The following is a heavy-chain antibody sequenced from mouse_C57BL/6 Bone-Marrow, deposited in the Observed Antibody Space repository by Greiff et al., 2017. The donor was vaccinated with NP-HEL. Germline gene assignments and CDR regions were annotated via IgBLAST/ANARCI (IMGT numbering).Heavy chain of an antibody. J-gene: IGHJ3*01. CDR1: GFTFSSYA. V-gene: IGHV5-4*03. D-gene: IGHD1-1*01. CDR2: ISDGGSYT. Sequence: EVKLMESGGGLVKPGGSLKLSCAASGFTFSSYAMSWVRQTPEKRLEWVATISDGGSYTYYPDNVKGRFTISRDNAKNNLYLQMSHLKSEDTAMYYCARGSGRITRFAYWGQGTLVTVSA. CDR3: ARGSGRITRFAY.